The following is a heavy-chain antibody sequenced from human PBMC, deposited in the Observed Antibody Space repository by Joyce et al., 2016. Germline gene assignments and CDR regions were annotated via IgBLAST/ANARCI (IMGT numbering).Heavy chain of an antibody. D-gene: IGHD3-10*01. Sequence: QVQLVQSGAEVKKPGSSVKVSCKASGGTFNSSSISWVRQAPGQGLEWMGGSIPVYGEAVYAQKFQGRGTITADESASTAYLELRSLKSEDTAVYYCARDRWFREVDAFDIWGQGTMVTVSS. V-gene: IGHV1-69*01. J-gene: IGHJ3*02. CDR3: ARDRWFREVDAFDI. CDR2: SIPVYGEA. CDR1: GGTFNSSS.